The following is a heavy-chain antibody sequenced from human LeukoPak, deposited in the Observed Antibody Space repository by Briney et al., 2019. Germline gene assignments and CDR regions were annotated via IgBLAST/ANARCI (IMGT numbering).Heavy chain of an antibody. D-gene: IGHD3-10*01. CDR2: MNPNSGNT. V-gene: IGHV1-8*02. CDR1: GYTFTSYG. CDR3: ARQDARVRGVIMGIYYYYYMDV. Sequence: GASVKVSCKASGYTFTSYGISWVRQAPGQGLEWMGWMNPNSGNTGYAKKFQGRVTMTRNTSISTAYMELSSLRSEDTAVYYCARQDARVRGVIMGIYYYYYMDVWGKGTTVTISS. J-gene: IGHJ6*03.